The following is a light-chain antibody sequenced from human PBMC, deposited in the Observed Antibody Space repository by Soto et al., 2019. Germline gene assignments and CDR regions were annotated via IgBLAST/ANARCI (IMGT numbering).Light chain of an antibody. CDR3: QQYSSYPWT. Sequence: DIQMTQSPPTLSASVGDRVTITCRASQSISSWLAWYQQRPGKAPNLLIYDVSSLESGVPSRFSGSGSGTEFTLTIRSLQPDDFATYYCQQYSSYPWTFVHRTKVEIK. CDR1: QSISSW. V-gene: IGKV1-5*01. J-gene: IGKJ1*01. CDR2: DVS.